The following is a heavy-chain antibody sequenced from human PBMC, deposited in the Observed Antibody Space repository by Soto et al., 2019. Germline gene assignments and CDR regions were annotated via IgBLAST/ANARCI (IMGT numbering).Heavy chain of an antibody. CDR3: ARHRSEERFVQYLQN. D-gene: IGHD6-19*01. Sequence: GGSLRLSCAASGFIFTSYSMVWVRLAPGKGPEWVASISSGSDSIFYADSVKGRFTVSRDNAKNSLFLQMNNLRAEDTAVYFCARHRSEERFVQYLQNWGQGTQVPVAS. CDR1: GFIFTSYS. J-gene: IGHJ1*01. CDR2: ISSGSDSI. V-gene: IGHV3-21*01.